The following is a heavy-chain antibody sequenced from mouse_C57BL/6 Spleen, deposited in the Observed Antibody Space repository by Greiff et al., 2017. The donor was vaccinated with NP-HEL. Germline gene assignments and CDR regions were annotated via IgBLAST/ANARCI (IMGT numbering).Heavy chain of an antibody. CDR1: GYAFTNYL. Sequence: VQLQQSGAELVRPGTSVKVSCKASGYAFTNYLIEWVKQRPGQGLEWIGVINPGSGGTNYNEKFKGKATLTADKSSSTAYMQLSSLTSEDSAVYFCARMGYLGNYFDYWGQGTTLTVSS. CDR2: INPGSGGT. J-gene: IGHJ2*01. CDR3: ARMGYLGNYFDY. V-gene: IGHV1-54*01. D-gene: IGHD2-14*01.